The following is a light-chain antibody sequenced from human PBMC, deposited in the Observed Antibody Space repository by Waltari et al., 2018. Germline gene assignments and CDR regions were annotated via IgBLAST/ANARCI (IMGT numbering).Light chain of an antibody. CDR2: DDT. CDR1: DIGSKS. Sequence: YVVTQPPSVSVAPGETARLTCGGDDIGSKSGPWHQQRPGQPPILVLYDDTDRPPGIPERFSGSNSGNTATLTLSWVEAGDEADYYCQVWDSSTDHLVFGGGTKLTVL. CDR3: QVWDSSTDHLV. V-gene: IGLV3-21*02. J-gene: IGLJ3*02.